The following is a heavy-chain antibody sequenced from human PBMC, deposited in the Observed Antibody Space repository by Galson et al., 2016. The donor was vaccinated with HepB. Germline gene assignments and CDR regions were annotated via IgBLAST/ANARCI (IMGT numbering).Heavy chain of an antibody. Sequence: SLRHSCAASGFTFRPSWMSWVRQPPGKGPEWVANINPDGSQTYYVDSVKGRFNISKDNAKNSLYLRMNSLRADDTAVYYCARDPMRFAFDLWGQGTMVTVSS. CDR2: INPDGSQT. V-gene: IGHV3-7*01. CDR3: ARDPMRFAFDL. J-gene: IGHJ3*01. CDR1: GFTFRPSW.